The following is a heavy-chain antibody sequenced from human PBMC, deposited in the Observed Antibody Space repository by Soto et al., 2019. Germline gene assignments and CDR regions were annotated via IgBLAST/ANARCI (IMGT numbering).Heavy chain of an antibody. J-gene: IGHJ4*02. V-gene: IGHV4-34*01. CDR2: INHSGST. CDR1: GGSFSGYY. CDR3: ARDKITGLLDY. Sequence: SETLSLTCAVYGGSFSGYYWTWIRQPPGTGLEWIGEINHSGSTNYNPSLKSRVTISVDTSKNQFSLKLTSVTAADTAVYYCARDKITGLLDYWGQGTLGTVSS. D-gene: IGHD1-1*01.